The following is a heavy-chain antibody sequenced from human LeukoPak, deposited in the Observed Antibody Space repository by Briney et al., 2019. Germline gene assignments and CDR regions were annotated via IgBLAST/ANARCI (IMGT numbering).Heavy chain of an antibody. CDR2: IYPGDSDT. CDR3: ARHTTSRTFDI. Sequence: KIGESLKISCKGSGYSFTKYWIGWVRQMPGKGLEWMGIIYPGDSDTRYSPSFQGQVTISADKSISTAYMQWSSLQASDTAMYYCARHTTSRTFDIWGQGTMVTVSS. V-gene: IGHV5-51*01. D-gene: IGHD1-1*01. J-gene: IGHJ3*02. CDR1: GYSFTKYW.